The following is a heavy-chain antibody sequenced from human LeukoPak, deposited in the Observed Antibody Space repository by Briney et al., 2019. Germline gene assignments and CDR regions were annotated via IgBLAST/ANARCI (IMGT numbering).Heavy chain of an antibody. Sequence: GASVKVSCKASGYIFHSYGISWVRQAPGQGLEWMGWISAYNGNTNYAQKLQGRVTMTTDTSTSTAYMELWSLTSDDTAVYYCARAGYSSSSSAALEYWGQGTLVTVSS. CDR3: ARAGYSSSSSAALEY. J-gene: IGHJ1*01. CDR2: ISAYNGNT. V-gene: IGHV1-18*01. CDR1: GYIFHSYG. D-gene: IGHD6-13*01.